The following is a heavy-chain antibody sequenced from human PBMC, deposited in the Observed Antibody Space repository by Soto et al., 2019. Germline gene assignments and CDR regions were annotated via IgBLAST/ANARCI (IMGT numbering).Heavy chain of an antibody. CDR1: GESFSDYF. D-gene: IGHD3-10*01. Sequence: QVQLQQWGAGLLKPSETLSLTCAVSGESFSDYFWSWIRQPPGKGLEWIGEIDQTGRTNYNPSLKSRVIMPVDTSKNQFSLNLSSVTAADTAMYYCARGVGSGRDYGLDVWGQGTTVTVS. CDR3: ARGVGSGRDYGLDV. CDR2: IDQTGRT. J-gene: IGHJ6*02. V-gene: IGHV4-34*01.